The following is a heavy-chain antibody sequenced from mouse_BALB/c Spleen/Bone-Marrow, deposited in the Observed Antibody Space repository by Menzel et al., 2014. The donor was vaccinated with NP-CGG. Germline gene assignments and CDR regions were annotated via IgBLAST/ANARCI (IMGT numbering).Heavy chain of an antibody. CDR3: ARSAGSSRYWYFDV. Sequence: VQLQQSGPGLVKPSQSLSLTCTVTGYSITSDYAWNWIRQFPGNKLEWMGYISYSDITSYNPSLKSRTSITRDTSKNQFFLQLNSVTPEDTATYYCARSAGSSRYWYFDVWGAGTTVTVSS. D-gene: IGHD1-1*01. CDR1: GYSITSDYA. J-gene: IGHJ1*01. CDR2: ISYSDIT. V-gene: IGHV3-2*02.